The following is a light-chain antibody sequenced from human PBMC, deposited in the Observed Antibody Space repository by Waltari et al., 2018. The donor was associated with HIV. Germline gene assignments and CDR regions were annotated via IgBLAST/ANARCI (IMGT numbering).Light chain of an antibody. V-gene: IGLV2-14*01. J-gene: IGLJ2*01. CDR1: SSDVGGYNY. Sequence: QSALTHPASVSGSPGQSTTISCTGTSSDVGGYNYFSWYQHPPGKAPKLMIYEVSNRPSGVSNRFSGSKSGNTASLTISGLQAGDEADYYCSSYTSSSTLIFGGGTILTVL. CDR3: SSYTSSSTLI. CDR2: EVS.